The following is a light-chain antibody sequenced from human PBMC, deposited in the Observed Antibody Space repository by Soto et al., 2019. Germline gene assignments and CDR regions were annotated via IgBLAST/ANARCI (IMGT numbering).Light chain of an antibody. CDR1: QSISSW. J-gene: IGKJ1*01. CDR2: DAS. V-gene: IGKV1-5*01. CDR3: QQYNTYPWT. Sequence: DIQMTQSPATLSASVGDRVTITCRASQSISSWLAWYQQKPGKVPKLLIDDASSLESGVPSRFSGSGSGTEFTLTISSLQPDDFATYYCQQYNTYPWTFGQET.